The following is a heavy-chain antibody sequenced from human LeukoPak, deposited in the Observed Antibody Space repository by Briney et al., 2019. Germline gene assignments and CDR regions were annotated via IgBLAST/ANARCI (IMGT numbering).Heavy chain of an antibody. V-gene: IGHV4-39*01. CDR3: ARHEYSGSYYGLSWFDP. CDR2: IYYSGST. D-gene: IGHD1-26*01. Sequence: SETLSLTCTVSGGSISSSSYYWGWIRQPPGKGLEWIGSIYYSGSTYYNPSLKSRVTISVDTSKNQFSLKLSSVTAADTAVYYCARHEYSGSYYGLSWFDPGGQGTLVTVS. CDR1: GGSISSSSYY. J-gene: IGHJ5*02.